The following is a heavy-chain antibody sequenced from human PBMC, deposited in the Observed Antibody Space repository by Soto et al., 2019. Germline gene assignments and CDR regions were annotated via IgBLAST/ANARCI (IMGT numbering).Heavy chain of an antibody. V-gene: IGHV3-23*01. CDR2: IHGGGNSA. CDR1: GFTFSGYA. CDR3: ANNRGRVTTPWHFDY. D-gene: IGHD4-17*01. Sequence: EVQLLESGGDLVQPGRSLRLSCAASGFTFSGYAMSWVRQAPGKGLEWVSVIHGGGNSAYYADSVKGRFTISRDNSKNTLYLQMSSLRGEDTAVYYCANNRGRVTTPWHFDYWGQGTLVTVSS. J-gene: IGHJ4*02.